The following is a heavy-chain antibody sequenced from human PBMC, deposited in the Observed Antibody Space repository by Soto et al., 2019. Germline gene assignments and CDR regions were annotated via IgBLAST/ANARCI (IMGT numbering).Heavy chain of an antibody. CDR3: AKDRARYCGGGSCYSIFDY. V-gene: IGHV3-30*18. CDR2: ISYDGSNK. CDR1: GFTFSSYG. D-gene: IGHD2-15*01. Sequence: QVQLVESGGGVVQPGRSLRFSCAASGFTFSSYGMHWVRQAPGKGLEWVAVISYDGSNKYYADSVKGRFTISRDNSKNTLYLQMNSLRAEETAVYYCAKDRARYCGGGSCYSIFDYWGQGTLVTVSS. J-gene: IGHJ4*02.